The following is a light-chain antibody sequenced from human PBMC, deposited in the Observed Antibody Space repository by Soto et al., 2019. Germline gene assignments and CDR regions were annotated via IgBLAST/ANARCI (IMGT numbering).Light chain of an antibody. V-gene: IGLV1-40*01. CDR3: QSYDSSLSGQRV. CDR1: TPNIGAGYD. Sequence: QSVLTQPPSVSGAPGQRVTISCTGTTPNIGAGYDVHWYQQLPGTAPKPLIYGNSNRPSGVPDRFSGSKSGTSASLAITGLQAEDEADYYCQSYDSSLSGQRVFGTGTKLTVL. CDR2: GNS. J-gene: IGLJ1*01.